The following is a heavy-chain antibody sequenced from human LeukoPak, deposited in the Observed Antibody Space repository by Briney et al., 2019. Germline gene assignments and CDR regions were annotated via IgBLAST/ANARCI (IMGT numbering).Heavy chain of an antibody. CDR2: IYPGDSDT. V-gene: IGHV5-51*01. CDR3: ASGYCSGGSCREDY. J-gene: IGHJ4*02. Sequence: WIRQPPGKGLEWMGIIYPGDSDTRYSPSFQGQVTISADKSISTAYLQWSSLKASDTAMYYCASGYCSGGSCREDYWGQGTLVTVSS. D-gene: IGHD2-15*01.